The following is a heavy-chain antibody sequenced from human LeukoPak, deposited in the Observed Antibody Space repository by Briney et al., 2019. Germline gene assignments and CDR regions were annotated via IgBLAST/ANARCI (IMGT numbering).Heavy chain of an antibody. J-gene: IGHJ3*02. D-gene: IGHD1-26*01. CDR1: GFTFDNYG. V-gene: IGHV3-21*01. CDR3: ARDQGGSYLTDAFDI. Sequence: GGSLRLSCAASGFTFDNYGINWVRQAPGKGLEWVSSISSSSSYIYYADSVKGRFTISRDNAKNSLYLQMNSLRAEDTAVYYCARDQGGSYLTDAFDIWGQGTMVTVSS. CDR2: ISSSSSYI.